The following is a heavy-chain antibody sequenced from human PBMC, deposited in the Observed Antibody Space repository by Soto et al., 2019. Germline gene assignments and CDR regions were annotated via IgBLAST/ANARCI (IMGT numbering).Heavy chain of an antibody. V-gene: IGHV4-34*01. J-gene: IGHJ4*02. CDR1: GGTFSGYY. D-gene: IGHD6-13*01. Sequence: QVQLQQWGAGLLKPSETLSLTCAVYGGTFSGYYWSWIRQPPGKGLEWIGEINHSGTTNYNPSLKSRVTLSVDTSRNQFSLELTSVTAADTAVYYCTRESRGYTIYHYWGQGTLVTVSS. CDR2: INHSGTT. CDR3: TRESRGYTIYHY.